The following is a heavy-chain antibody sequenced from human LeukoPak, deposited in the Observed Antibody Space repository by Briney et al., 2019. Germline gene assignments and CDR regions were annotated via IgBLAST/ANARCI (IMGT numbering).Heavy chain of an antibody. Sequence: PGGALRLSCAASGFTVRNNYMSWVRQAPGKGLEWASVIYSGGNTYYADSVKGRFTISRDNSKNTLYLQMNSLRAEDTAVYYCAREFYGSGNYGSIDYWGQGTLVTVSS. CDR2: IYSGGNT. CDR1: GFTVRNNY. D-gene: IGHD3-10*01. CDR3: AREFYGSGNYGSIDY. V-gene: IGHV3-53*01. J-gene: IGHJ4*02.